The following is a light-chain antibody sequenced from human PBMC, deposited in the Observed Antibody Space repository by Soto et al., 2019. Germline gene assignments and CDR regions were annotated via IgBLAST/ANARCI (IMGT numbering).Light chain of an antibody. CDR3: QEYNIWPLT. V-gene: IGKV3-15*01. CDR1: QSVSSN. CDR2: GAS. Sequence: VVSQNQTTLSVSPGERATLSCRASQSVSSNLAWYQQKPGQAPRLLIYGASTRATGIPARFSGSGSGTEFTLTISILQSEDFAGYYSQEYNIWPLTFGGGTNLDVK. J-gene: IGKJ4*01.